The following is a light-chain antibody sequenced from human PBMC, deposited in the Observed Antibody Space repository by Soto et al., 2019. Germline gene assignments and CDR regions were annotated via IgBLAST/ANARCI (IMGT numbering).Light chain of an antibody. CDR1: SSNIGSNY. Sequence: QSVLNQPPSASGTPGQRVTISCSGSSSNIGSNYVYWYQQLPGTAPKLLIYRNNQWPSGVPDRFSGSKSGTSASLAISGLRSEDEADYYCAAWDDSLSGPVFGGGTKVTVL. V-gene: IGLV1-47*01. CDR2: RNN. CDR3: AAWDDSLSGPV. J-gene: IGLJ2*01.